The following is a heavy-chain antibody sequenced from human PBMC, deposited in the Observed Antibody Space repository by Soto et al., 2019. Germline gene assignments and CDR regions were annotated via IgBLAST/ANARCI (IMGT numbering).Heavy chain of an antibody. CDR1: GFTFSDYN. CDR2: ISTSSSII. J-gene: IGHJ4*02. CDR3: ARGHSGGHLFDY. V-gene: IGHV3-48*02. D-gene: IGHD2-15*01. Sequence: EVQLVESGGGLGQPGGSLRLSCAASGFTFSDYNMNWVRQAPGKGLEWVSYISTSSSIIYHADSVRGRFTISRDNARNLLYLHMSSLRDEDTAVYYCARGHSGGHLFDYWGRGSLVTVSS.